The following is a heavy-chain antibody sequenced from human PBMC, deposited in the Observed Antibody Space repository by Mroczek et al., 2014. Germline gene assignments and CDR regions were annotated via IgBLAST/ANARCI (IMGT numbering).Heavy chain of an antibody. CDR3: ASPIYTIFGVVREDAFDI. V-gene: IGHV3-21*04. CDR1: GFTFSSYS. Sequence: ESGGGLVKPGGSLRLSCAASGFTFSSYSMNWVRQAPGKGLEWVSSISSSSSYIYYADSVKGRFTISRDNAKNSLYLQMNSLRAEDTAVYYCASPIYTIFGVVREDAFDIWGQGTMVTVSS. D-gene: IGHD3-3*01. CDR2: ISSSSSYI. J-gene: IGHJ3*02.